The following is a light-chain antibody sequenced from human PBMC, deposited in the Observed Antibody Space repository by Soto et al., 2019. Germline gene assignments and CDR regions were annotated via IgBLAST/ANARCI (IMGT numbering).Light chain of an antibody. J-gene: IGLJ2*01. V-gene: IGLV2-8*01. CDR3: SSYVGSNNVV. CDR2: EVN. Sequence: QSALTQPPSASGSPGQSVTISCTGTSSDVGTYIYVSWYQQHPGKAPKLMIYEVNRRPSGVPDRFSGSKSGNTASLTVSELQPADEANYYCSSYVGSNNVVFGGGTKLTVL. CDR1: SSDVGTYIY.